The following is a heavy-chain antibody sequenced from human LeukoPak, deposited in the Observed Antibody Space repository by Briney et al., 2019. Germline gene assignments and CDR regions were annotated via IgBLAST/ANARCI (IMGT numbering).Heavy chain of an antibody. V-gene: IGHV4-59*12. CDR1: GGSISSYY. Sequence: SETLSLTCTVSGGSISSYYWSWIRQPPGKGLEWIGDIYYSGSTNYNPSLKSRVTISVDTSKNQFSLKLSSVTAADTAVYYCARGGQLADAFDIWGQGTMVTVSS. CDR2: IYYSGST. J-gene: IGHJ3*02. D-gene: IGHD6-13*01. CDR3: ARGGQLADAFDI.